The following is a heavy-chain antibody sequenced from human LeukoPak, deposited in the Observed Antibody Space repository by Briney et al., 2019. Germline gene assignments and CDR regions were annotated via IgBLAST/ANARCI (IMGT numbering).Heavy chain of an antibody. CDR3: AKNIVLMVYAINSFDY. CDR2: ISGSGGST. J-gene: IGHJ4*02. V-gene: IGHV3-23*01. CDR1: GFTFSSYA. Sequence: GGSLRLSCAASGFTFSSYAMSWVRQAPGKELEWVSAISGSGGSTYYADSVKGRFTISRDNSKNTLYLQMNSLRAEDTAVYYCAKNIVLMVYAINSFDYWGQGTLVTVSS. D-gene: IGHD2-8*01.